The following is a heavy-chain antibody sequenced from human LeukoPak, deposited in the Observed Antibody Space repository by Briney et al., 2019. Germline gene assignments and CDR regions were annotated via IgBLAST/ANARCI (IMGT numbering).Heavy chain of an antibody. CDR3: ARVGLDSHYYMDV. D-gene: IGHD3-16*01. V-gene: IGHV4-59*01. CDR2: IYYSVDYSGST. Sequence: SETLSLTCTVSGGSISSYYWSWSRQPPGKGLGCVGYIYYSVDYSGSTNYNPSLKSRVTISVDTSKNQFSLKLTSVTAADTAVYYCARVGLDSHYYMDVWGKGTTVTVSS. J-gene: IGHJ6*03. CDR1: GGSISSYY.